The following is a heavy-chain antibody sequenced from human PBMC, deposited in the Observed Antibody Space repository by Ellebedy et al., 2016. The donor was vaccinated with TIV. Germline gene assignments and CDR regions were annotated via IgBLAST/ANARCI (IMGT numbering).Heavy chain of an antibody. D-gene: IGHD3-22*01. CDR1: GGSISSSSYY. Sequence: MPSETLSLTCTVSGGSISSSSYYWGWIRQPPGKGLEWVASIYYTGTTYYNPSLKSRVTISLDTSKNQVSMKLTSVTAADTAVYYCARSPGFYYDSSGYFGGHWGQGTLVTVSS. J-gene: IGHJ4*02. V-gene: IGHV4-39*07. CDR3: ARSPGFYYDSSGYFGGH. CDR2: IYYTGTT.